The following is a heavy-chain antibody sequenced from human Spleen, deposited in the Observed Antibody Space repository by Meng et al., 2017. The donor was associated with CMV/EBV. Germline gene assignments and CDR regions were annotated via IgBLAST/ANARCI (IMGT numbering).Heavy chain of an antibody. CDR2: IYISGDT. Sequence: QVQVQESGQGLVKPSETLSLTCSVSGVSISGFYWSWIRQPAGKGLEWIGRIYISGDTNYNPSLKSRVTISKDTSKNQISLRLTSVTAADTAVYYCATGSGDFDHWGRGTLVTVSS. CDR3: ATGSGDFDH. CDR1: GVSISGFY. V-gene: IGHV4-4*07. J-gene: IGHJ4*02. D-gene: IGHD1-26*01.